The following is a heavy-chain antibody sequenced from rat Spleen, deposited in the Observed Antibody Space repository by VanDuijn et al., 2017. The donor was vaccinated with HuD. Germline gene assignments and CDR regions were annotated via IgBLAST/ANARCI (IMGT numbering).Heavy chain of an antibody. Sequence: QVQLKESGPGLVQPSQTLSLTCTVSGFSLTSNGVSWVRQPPGKGLEWMGVIWGNGNTNYNSVLKSRLSISRDTSKSQAFLKMNNLQTEDTAMYFCARSRGADYWGQGVMVTVSS. CDR2: IWGNGNT. V-gene: IGHV2S61*01. D-gene: IGHD1-12*01. J-gene: IGHJ2*01. CDR3: ARSRGADY. CDR1: GFSLTSNG.